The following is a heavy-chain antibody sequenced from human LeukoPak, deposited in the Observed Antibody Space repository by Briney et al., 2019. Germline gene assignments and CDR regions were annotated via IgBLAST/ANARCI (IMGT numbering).Heavy chain of an antibody. CDR3: ARGDDSSGYYQAYYFDY. J-gene: IGHJ4*02. V-gene: IGHV4-59*01. D-gene: IGHD3-22*01. Sequence: PSETLSLTCTVSGGSISSYYWSWIRQPPGKGLEWIGYIYYSGSTNYNPSLKSRVTISADTSKNQFSLKLSSVTAADTAVYYCARGDDSSGYYQAYYFDYWGQGTLVTVSS. CDR1: GGSISSYY. CDR2: IYYSGST.